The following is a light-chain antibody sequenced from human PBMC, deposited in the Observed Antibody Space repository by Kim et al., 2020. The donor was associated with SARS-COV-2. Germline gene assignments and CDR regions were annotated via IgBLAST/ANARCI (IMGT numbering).Light chain of an antibody. J-gene: IGKJ1*01. Sequence: SPGERATLSCRASQSVSSSYVAWYQQQPGQAPRLIIYGASSRATGIPDRCSGSGAGTDFTLTISRLEPEDFAVYYCQQYGSSPRTFGQGTKVDIK. CDR3: QQYGSSPRT. CDR1: QSVSSSY. V-gene: IGKV3-20*01. CDR2: GAS.